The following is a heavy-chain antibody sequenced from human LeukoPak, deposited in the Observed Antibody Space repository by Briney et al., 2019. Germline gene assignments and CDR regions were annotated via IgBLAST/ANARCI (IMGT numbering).Heavy chain of an antibody. CDR3: ARGWAAAGSYYFDY. CDR1: RFTVSSNY. D-gene: IGHD6-13*01. CDR2: IYNGGST. J-gene: IGHJ4*02. V-gene: IGHV3-66*01. Sequence: PGGSLRLSCAASRFTVSSNYMSWVRQASGKGLEWVSTIYNGGSTRYADSVKGRFTISRDNSKNTLYLQMNSLRAEDTAVYYCARGWAAAGSYYFDYWGQGTLVTISS.